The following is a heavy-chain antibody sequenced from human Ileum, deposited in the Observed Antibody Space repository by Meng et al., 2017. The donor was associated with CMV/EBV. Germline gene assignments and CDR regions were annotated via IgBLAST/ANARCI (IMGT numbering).Heavy chain of an antibody. CDR2: ISAHNGNT. CDR1: GYTFSTYG. V-gene: IGHV1-18*01. J-gene: IGHJ6*02. CDR3: TRDSTQWLRVAHEAFDV. D-gene: IGHD5-12*01. Sequence: ASVKVSCKASGYTFSTYGISWVRQAPGQGLEWMGWISAHNGNTNYAQKFQDRVTMTTDTSTSTVYMELRSLRSDDTAMYYCTRDSTQWLRVAHEAFDVWGQGTTVTVSS.